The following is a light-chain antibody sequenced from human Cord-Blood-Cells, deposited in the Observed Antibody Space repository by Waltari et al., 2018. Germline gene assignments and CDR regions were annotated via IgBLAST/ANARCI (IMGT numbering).Light chain of an antibody. Sequence: QSALTQPASVSGSPGQSITISCTGTSSDVGSYNLVSWYQQHPGKAPKLMIYEGSKRPSGISNRFSRSKSGNTASQTISGLQAEDEADYYCCSYAGSSTWVFGGGTKLTVL. CDR3: CSYAGSSTWV. J-gene: IGLJ3*02. CDR2: EGS. V-gene: IGLV2-23*01. CDR1: SSDVGSYNL.